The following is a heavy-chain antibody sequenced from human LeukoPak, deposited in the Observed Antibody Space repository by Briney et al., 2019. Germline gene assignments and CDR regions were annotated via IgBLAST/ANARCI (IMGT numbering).Heavy chain of an antibody. Sequence: SGGSLRLSCVASGFNFIDYTMNWVRQAPGKGLEWVSSITSTGRYIFYADSLKGRFTISRDNAKKSLYLQMNSLRAEDTAVYYCARGLHRYYASGSYTLDYWGQGTQVTVSS. CDR2: ITSTGRYI. J-gene: IGHJ4*02. CDR1: GFNFIDYT. D-gene: IGHD3-10*01. V-gene: IGHV3-21*04. CDR3: ARGLHRYYASGSYTLDY.